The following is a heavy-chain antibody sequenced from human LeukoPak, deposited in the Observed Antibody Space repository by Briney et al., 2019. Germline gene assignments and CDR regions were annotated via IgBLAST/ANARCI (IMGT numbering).Heavy chain of an antibody. Sequence: PSETLSLTCTVSGGSISSYYWSWIRQPPGKGLEWIGYIYYSGSTNYNPSLKSRVTISVDTSKNQFSLKLSSVTVADTAVYYCAVTYYDFWSGYFYFDYWGQGTLVTVSS. V-gene: IGHV4-59*01. CDR2: IYYSGST. CDR1: GGSISSYY. D-gene: IGHD3-3*01. CDR3: AVTYYDFWSGYFYFDY. J-gene: IGHJ4*02.